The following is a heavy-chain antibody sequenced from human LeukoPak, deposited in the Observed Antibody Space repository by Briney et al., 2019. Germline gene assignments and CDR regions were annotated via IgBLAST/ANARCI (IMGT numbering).Heavy chain of an antibody. Sequence: PGGSLRLSCAASGFTFSSYAMSWARQAPGKGLEWVSAVSSSGGSTNYADYVKGQFTISRDNSKNTVYLHMNNLRAEDTAVYYCAKEGRKTGNTYGYEYDCWGQGTLVTVSS. CDR3: AKEGRKTGNTYGYEYDC. J-gene: IGHJ4*02. CDR2: VSSSGGST. V-gene: IGHV3-23*01. CDR1: GFTFSSYA. D-gene: IGHD5-18*01.